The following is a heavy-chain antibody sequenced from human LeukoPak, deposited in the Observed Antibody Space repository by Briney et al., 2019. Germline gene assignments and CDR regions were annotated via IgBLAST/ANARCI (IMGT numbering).Heavy chain of an antibody. Sequence: GGSLRLSCAASGFSFSSYWMSWVRQAPGKGLEWVANINQDGSEKYYVDSVKGRFTISRDNAKNSLHLQMNSLRAEDTAVYYCARRDGYNTFYFEYWGQGTLVTVSS. CDR3: ARRDGYNTFYFEY. CDR2: INQDGSEK. V-gene: IGHV3-7*01. J-gene: IGHJ4*02. CDR1: GFSFSSYW. D-gene: IGHD5-24*01.